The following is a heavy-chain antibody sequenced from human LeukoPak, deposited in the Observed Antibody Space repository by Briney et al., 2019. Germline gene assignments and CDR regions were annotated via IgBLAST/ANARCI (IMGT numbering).Heavy chain of an antibody. Sequence: PSETLSLTCTVSAGSISSSSYYWGWLRQPPGKGLERIASIYYSGSTYYNPSIKSRVTISVDTSKNQFSLKLSSVTAADTAVYYCARQVVPAAIPVAWFDPWGQGTLVTVSS. CDR2: IYYSGST. J-gene: IGHJ5*02. D-gene: IGHD2-2*02. CDR1: AGSISSSSYY. V-gene: IGHV4-39*01. CDR3: ARQVVPAAIPVAWFDP.